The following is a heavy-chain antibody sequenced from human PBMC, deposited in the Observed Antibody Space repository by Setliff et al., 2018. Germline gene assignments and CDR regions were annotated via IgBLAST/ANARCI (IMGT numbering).Heavy chain of an antibody. J-gene: IGHJ4*02. CDR3: ARDNTILGATDY. D-gene: IGHD1-26*01. CDR2: VSHRAST. V-gene: IGHV4-34*01. Sequence: PSETLSLTCPVYGGSFSTYYWSWIRQPPGKGLEWLEEVSHRASTNYNPSLSGRVTISVETSRNQFSLNLTSVTAADTALYFCARDNTILGATDYWGQGALVTVSS. CDR1: GGSFSTYY.